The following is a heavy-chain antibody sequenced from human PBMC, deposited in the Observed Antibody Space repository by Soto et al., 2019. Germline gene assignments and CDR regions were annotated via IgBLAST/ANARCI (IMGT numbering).Heavy chain of an antibody. J-gene: IGHJ5*02. CDR3: ASAIPLTIFGVANWFDP. D-gene: IGHD3-3*01. V-gene: IGHV4-39*07. Sequence: SETLSLTCTVSGASISSSTYYWAWIRQPPGKGLEWSGSIYYSGSTYYNPSLKGRLTISVDTSRNQFSLKLTSVTAADTAVYYCASAIPLTIFGVANWFDPWGQGTLVTVSS. CDR1: GASISSSTYY. CDR2: IYYSGST.